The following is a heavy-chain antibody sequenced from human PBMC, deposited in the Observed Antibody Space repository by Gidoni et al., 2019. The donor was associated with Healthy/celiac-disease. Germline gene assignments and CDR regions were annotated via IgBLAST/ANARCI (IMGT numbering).Heavy chain of an antibody. V-gene: IGHV1-69*01. CDR3: ATPDDYGDSVYCMDV. J-gene: IGHJ6*02. D-gene: IGHD4-17*01. CDR2: IIPIFGTA. CDR1: GGTFSSYG. Sequence: QVQLVQSGAEVKKPGSSVKVSCKASGGTFSSYGISWVRQSPGQGLEWLGGIIPIFGTANYAQKFQGRVTLTAVESTSTAYMELSSLRCEDTAVYYCATPDDYGDSVYCMDVWGQGTTVTVSS.